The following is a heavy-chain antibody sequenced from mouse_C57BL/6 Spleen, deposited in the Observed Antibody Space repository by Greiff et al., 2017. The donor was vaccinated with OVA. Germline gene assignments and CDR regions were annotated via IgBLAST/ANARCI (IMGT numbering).Heavy chain of an antibody. Sequence: EVKLQESGGGLVQPGGSMKLSCVASGFTFSNYWMNWVRQSPEKGLEWVAQIRLKSDNYATHYAESVKGRFTISRDDSKSSVYLQMNNLRAEDTGIYYCTFLYDYGGYWGQGTTLTVSS. D-gene: IGHD2-4*01. J-gene: IGHJ2*01. CDR2: IRLKSDNYAT. CDR1: GFTFSNYW. CDR3: TFLYDYGGY. V-gene: IGHV6-3*01.